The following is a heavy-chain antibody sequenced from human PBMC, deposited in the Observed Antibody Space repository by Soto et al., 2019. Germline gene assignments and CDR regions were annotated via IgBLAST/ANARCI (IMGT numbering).Heavy chain of an antibody. Sequence: RLSCASCGYTVCVYYIGWIRQAPGKGLEWVSYISSSGSTIYYADSVKGRFTISRDNAKNSLYLQMNSLRAEDTAVYYCAREGLWSTWGQGTLVTSPQ. CDR1: GYTVCVYY. D-gene: IGHD5-18*01. CDR2: ISSSGSTI. CDR3: AREGLWST. J-gene: IGHJ5*02. V-gene: IGHV3-11*01.